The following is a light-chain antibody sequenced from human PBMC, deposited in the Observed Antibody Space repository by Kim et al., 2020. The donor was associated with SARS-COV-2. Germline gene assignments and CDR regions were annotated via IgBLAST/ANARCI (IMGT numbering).Light chain of an antibody. V-gene: IGLV6-57*02. CDR2: EDD. J-gene: IGLJ3*02. Sequence: NFVQWYQQRPGSAPTIVISEDDQRPSGVPERFSGSIDSSSNSASLTISGLKTEDEASYYCQSFDDDNWVFGGGTKVTVL. CDR3: QSFDDDNWV. CDR1: NF.